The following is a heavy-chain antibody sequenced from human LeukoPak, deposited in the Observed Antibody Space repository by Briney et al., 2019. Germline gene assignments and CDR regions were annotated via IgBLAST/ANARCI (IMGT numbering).Heavy chain of an antibody. CDR3: ARDENNPRIAAAGDP. CDR1: GGSISSSSYY. CDR2: IYYSGST. D-gene: IGHD6-13*01. J-gene: IGHJ5*02. V-gene: IGHV4-39*07. Sequence: SETLSLTCTVSGGSISSSSYYWGWIRQPPGKGLEWIGSIYYSGSTYYNPTLKSRVTISVDTSKNQFSLKLSSVTAADTAVYYCARDENNPRIAAAGDPWGQGTLVTVSS.